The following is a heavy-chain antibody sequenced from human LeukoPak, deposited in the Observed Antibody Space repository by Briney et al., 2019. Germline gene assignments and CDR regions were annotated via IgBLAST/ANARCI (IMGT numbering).Heavy chain of an antibody. CDR2: INPNSGGT. CDR3: ARDFAAAGTDDAFDI. CDR1: GYTFTGYF. D-gene: IGHD6-13*01. J-gene: IGHJ3*02. V-gene: IGHV1-2*02. Sequence: ASVKVSCKASGYTFTGYFMHWVRQAPGQGLEWMGWINPNSGGTNYAQKFQGRVTMTGDTSISTAYMDLSSLRSDDTAVYYCARDFAAAGTDDAFDIWGPGTMVTVSS.